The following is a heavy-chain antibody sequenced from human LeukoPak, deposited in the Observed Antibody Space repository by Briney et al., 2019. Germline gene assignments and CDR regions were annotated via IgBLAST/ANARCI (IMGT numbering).Heavy chain of an antibody. D-gene: IGHD1-26*01. J-gene: IGHJ4*02. Sequence: SETLSLTCAVSGYSISSGYYWGWIRQPPGKGLEWIGSIYHSGSTYYNPSLESRVTLSVDTSKNQFSLRLSSVTATDTAVYYCARQGSCYRFDYWGQGTLVTVSS. CDR2: IYHSGST. CDR3: ARQGSCYRFDY. CDR1: GYSISSGYY. V-gene: IGHV4-38-2*01.